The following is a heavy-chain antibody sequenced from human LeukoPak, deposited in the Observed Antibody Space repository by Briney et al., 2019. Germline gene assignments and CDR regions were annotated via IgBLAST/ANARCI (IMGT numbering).Heavy chain of an antibody. V-gene: IGHV4-59*08. CDR3: ARGIAAASERALDI. CDR1: GGSNSSYY. Sequence: PSETLSLTCTVSGGSNSSYYWSWIRQPPGKGLEWIGHIYYSGSTNYNPSLKSRVTISVDTSKNQFSLKLSSVTAADTAVYYCARGIAAASERALDIWGQGTMVTVSS. J-gene: IGHJ3*02. D-gene: IGHD6-13*01. CDR2: IYYSGST.